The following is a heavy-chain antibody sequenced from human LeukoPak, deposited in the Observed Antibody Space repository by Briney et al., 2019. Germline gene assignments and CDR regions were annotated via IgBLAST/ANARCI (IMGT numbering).Heavy chain of an antibody. CDR1: GGSFSGYY. V-gene: IGHV4-34*01. D-gene: IGHD3-10*01. CDR2: INHSGST. J-gene: IGHJ4*02. Sequence: SETLSLTCAVYGGSFSGYYWSWIRQPPGKGLEWIGEINHSGSTNYNPSLKSRVTISVDTSKNQFSLKLSSVTAADTAVYYCARAANDGSGSYYLDYWGQGTLVTVSS. CDR3: ARAANDGSGSYYLDY.